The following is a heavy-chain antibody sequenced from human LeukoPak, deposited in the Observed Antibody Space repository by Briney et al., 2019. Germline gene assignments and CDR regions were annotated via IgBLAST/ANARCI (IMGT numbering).Heavy chain of an antibody. J-gene: IGHJ1*01. V-gene: IGHV3-66*02. CDR1: GFTFSSYA. Sequence: GGSLRLSCAASGFTFSSYAMSWVRQAPGKGLEWVSIIYGGGSTYYADSVNGRFTISRHNSKNTLFLQMNSLRTEHTAVYYCARAYDSSGYWPEYFHHWGQGTLVSVSS. CDR3: ARAYDSSGYWPEYFHH. CDR2: IYGGGST. D-gene: IGHD3-22*01.